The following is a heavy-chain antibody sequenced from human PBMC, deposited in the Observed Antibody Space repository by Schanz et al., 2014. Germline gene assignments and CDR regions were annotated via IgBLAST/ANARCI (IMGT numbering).Heavy chain of an antibody. CDR2: IGTAGDT. Sequence: EVQLVESGGGLVQPGGSLRLSCAASGFSIRNHDMHWVRQATGAGLEWVSAIGTAGDTFYLDSVKGRFTMSRDNSKNTLYLQMNSLRAEDTAVYYCARPRFDYGEVDYWGQGTLVTVSS. J-gene: IGHJ4*02. D-gene: IGHD4-17*01. V-gene: IGHV3-13*04. CDR3: ARPRFDYGEVDY. CDR1: GFSIRNHD.